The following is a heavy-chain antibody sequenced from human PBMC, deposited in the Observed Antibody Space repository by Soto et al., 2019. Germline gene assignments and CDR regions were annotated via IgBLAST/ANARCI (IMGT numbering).Heavy chain of an antibody. CDR1: GGSFSNYG. CDR3: ARGDATKIIVTTYYGLDV. D-gene: IGHD3-22*01. V-gene: IGHV1-69*13. CDR2: IIPVFGTP. J-gene: IGHJ6*02. Sequence: GASVKVSCKASGGSFSNYGISWVRQAPGQGLEWMGGIIPVFGTPHYAQKFQDRVTITADESTSTVYMEVSSLTSEDTAVYYCARGDATKIIVTTYYGLDVWGQXTTVTVSS.